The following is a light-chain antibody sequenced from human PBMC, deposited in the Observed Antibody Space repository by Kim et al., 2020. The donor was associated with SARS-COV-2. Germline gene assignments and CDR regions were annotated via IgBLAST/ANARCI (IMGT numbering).Light chain of an antibody. CDR2: GAS. V-gene: IGKV3-15*01. CDR1: QNVSSN. J-gene: IGKJ4*01. Sequence: EIVMTQSPATLSVSLGERVTLSCRASQNVSSNLAWYQQKPGQAPRLLIYGASTRATGIPGRFSGSGSGTEFTLTISSLQSEDFAVYYCQQYSHWPLTFGGGTKVDIK. CDR3: QQYSHWPLT.